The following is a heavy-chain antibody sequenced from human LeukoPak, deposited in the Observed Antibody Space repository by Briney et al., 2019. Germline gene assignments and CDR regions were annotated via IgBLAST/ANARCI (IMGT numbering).Heavy chain of an antibody. CDR3: VNGYAYGQN. CDR2: ISGSFTTT. CDR1: GLTFSSYV. D-gene: IGHD5-18*01. V-gene: IGHV3-23*01. J-gene: IGHJ4*02. Sequence: GGSLRLSCAASGLTFSSYVMSWVRQAPGKGLEWVSSISGSFTTTYYADSVKGRFTISRDNSKNTLYLQMNSLRAEDTAVYYCVNGYAYGQNWGQGTLVAVSS.